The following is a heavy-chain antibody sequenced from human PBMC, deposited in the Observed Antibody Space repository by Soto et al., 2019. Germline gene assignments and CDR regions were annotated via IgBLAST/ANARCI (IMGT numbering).Heavy chain of an antibody. CDR1: GGSISSGGYY. CDR3: ARDRFSCGSGGSCYSVVFDP. V-gene: IGHV4-31*03. Sequence: SETLSLTCTVSGGSISSGGYYWSWIRQHPXKGLEWIGYIYYSGSTYYNPSLKSRVTISVDTSKNQFSLKLSSVTAAATAVYYWARDRFSCGSGGSCYSVVFDPWGQGTLVTVSS. J-gene: IGHJ5*02. CDR2: IYYSGST. D-gene: IGHD2-15*01.